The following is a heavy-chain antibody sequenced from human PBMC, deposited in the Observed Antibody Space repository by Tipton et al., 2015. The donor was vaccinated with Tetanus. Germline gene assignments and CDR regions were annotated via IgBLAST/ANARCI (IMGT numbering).Heavy chain of an antibody. J-gene: IGHJ4*02. CDR1: GFNFAKYG. CDR2: NSDSGTYS. D-gene: IGHD4-23*01. V-gene: IGHV3-23*01. Sequence: SLRLSCAASGFNFAKYGMSWVRQAPGRGLEWVSTNSDSGTYSIYKDSVKGQFAISRDNSKDTVNWQMNNLRDDDTAVYYCAGDAAGGLLRWYFAFWGRGALVAVSS. CDR3: AGDAAGGLLRWYFAF.